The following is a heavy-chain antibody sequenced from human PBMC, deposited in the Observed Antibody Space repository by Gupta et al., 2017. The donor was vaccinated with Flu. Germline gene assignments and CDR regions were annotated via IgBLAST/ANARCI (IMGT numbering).Heavy chain of an antibody. CDR2: INTSGGST. CDR1: AATFNTYA. D-gene: IGHD3-22*01. CDR3: AKDLHSPYDSPGRGVWGFDP. V-gene: IGHV3-23*01. J-gene: IGHJ5*02. Sequence: EVQLLDSWGGLVQPGGSLRLFCVASAATFNTYAMRWVRQAPGKGLEWISRINTSGGSTYYADSVKGRFTISRDQSKNTVDLQMFGLRVEDTGVYFCAKDLHSPYDSPGRGVWGFDPWGQGTLVTVSS.